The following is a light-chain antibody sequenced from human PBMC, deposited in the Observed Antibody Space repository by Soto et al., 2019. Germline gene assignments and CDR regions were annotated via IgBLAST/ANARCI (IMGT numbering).Light chain of an antibody. CDR2: DAS. Sequence: IVVTQSPATLSFSPGDRVTLSCRASQSVGNYLNWYKQKTGQAPRLLIYDASRRPTGIPPRFSGGGSGTEFTLTISGLEPEDFAVYYCQQRYNWPLTFGGGTRVEI. V-gene: IGKV3-11*01. CDR1: QSVGNY. J-gene: IGKJ4*01. CDR3: QQRYNWPLT.